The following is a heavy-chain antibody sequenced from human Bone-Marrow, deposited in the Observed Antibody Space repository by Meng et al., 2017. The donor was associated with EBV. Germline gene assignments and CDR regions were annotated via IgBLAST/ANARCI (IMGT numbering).Heavy chain of an antibody. J-gene: IGHJ5*02. V-gene: IGHV4-34*01. D-gene: IGHD2/OR15-2a*01. CDR3: ARGRSVYDNTWSAAGGWFDP. CDR1: VGSFSVYY. Sequence: QVAAVSCTPSGSLFSSCAFVVGSFSVYYWNWIRQPPGKGLEWIGEVNRSGSANYKPSLKSRVTMSVDTSKKQFSLRLTSVTAADTAVYYCARGRSVYDNTWSAAGGWFDPWGQGTLVTASS. CDR2: VNRSGSA.